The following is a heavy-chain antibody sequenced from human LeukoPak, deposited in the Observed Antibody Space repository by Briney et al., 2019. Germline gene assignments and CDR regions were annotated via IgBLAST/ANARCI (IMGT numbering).Heavy chain of an antibody. CDR3: AKSRGYSHEAFDY. J-gene: IGHJ4*02. Sequence: PGGSLRLSCAASGFTFSSYAMSWVRQTPGKGLERVSTISGNGTSTYYADSMKGRFTISRDNSMNTLYLQMSSLGADDTAVYYCAKSRGYSHEAFDYWGQGTLVTVSS. D-gene: IGHD5-18*01. CDR1: GFTFSSYA. CDR2: ISGNGTST. V-gene: IGHV3-23*01.